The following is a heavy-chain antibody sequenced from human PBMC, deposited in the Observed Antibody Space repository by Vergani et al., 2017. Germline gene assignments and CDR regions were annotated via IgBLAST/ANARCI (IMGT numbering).Heavy chain of an antibody. Sequence: QVQLQESGPGLVKPSQTLSLTCTVSGGPISSGDYYWSWIRQPPGKGLEWIGYIYYSGSTYYNPSLTSRVTISVDTSRNQFSLKLSSVTAADTAVYYCARDRSDYYDSSGYFRGWYFDLWGRGTLVTVSS. CDR3: ARDRSDYYDSSGYFRGWYFDL. D-gene: IGHD3-22*01. V-gene: IGHV4-30-4*08. CDR2: IYYSGST. CDR1: GGPISSGDYY. J-gene: IGHJ2*01.